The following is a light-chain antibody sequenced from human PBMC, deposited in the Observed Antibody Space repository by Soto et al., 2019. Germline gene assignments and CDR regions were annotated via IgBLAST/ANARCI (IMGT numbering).Light chain of an antibody. CDR2: AAS. V-gene: IGKV1-8*01. J-gene: IGKJ2*01. CDR1: QGIGSY. Sequence: AIRMTQSPSSFSASTGDRVTITCRASQGIGSYLAWFQQKSGTAPQLLIYAASTLQSGIPSRFSGSGSGTDFTLTISCLQSEDFATEYCQQYYNFPFTFGQGTKL. CDR3: QQYYNFPFT.